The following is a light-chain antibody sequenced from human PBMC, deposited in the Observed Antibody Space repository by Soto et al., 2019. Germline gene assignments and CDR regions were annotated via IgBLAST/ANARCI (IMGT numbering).Light chain of an antibody. J-gene: IGLJ1*01. CDR1: SSDVGGHNS. CDR3: TSYTSSSTYV. CDR2: NVS. Sequence: QSVLTQPASGSGSPGQSITISCTETSSDVGGHNSVSWYQQHPGKAPKLMIYNVSNRPSGVSNRFSGSKSGNTASLTISGLLAEDEADYYCTSYTSSSTYVFGAGTKVTVL. V-gene: IGLV2-14*01.